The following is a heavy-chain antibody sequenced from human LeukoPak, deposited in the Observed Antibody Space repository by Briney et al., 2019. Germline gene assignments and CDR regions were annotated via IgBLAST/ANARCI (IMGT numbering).Heavy chain of an antibody. J-gene: IGHJ4*02. CDR1: GFTFSSYA. Sequence: GVSLTLSCAASGFTFSSYAMSWVRQAQGHGLEGFLAISGGGGRTYYEDSVKGLFTISRENSKSKLYLQLNRLRDEDTAVYYCAKDRGGMITLGGESPFDYGGQGTLVSVSS. V-gene: IGHV3-23*01. CDR3: AKDRGGMITLGGESPFDY. CDR2: ISGGGGRT. D-gene: IGHD3-16*01.